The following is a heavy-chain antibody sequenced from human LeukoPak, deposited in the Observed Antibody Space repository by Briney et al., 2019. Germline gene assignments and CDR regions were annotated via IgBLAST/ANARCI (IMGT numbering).Heavy chain of an antibody. CDR2: ISYDGSNE. J-gene: IGHJ4*02. Sequence: GGSLRLSCAASGFTFSSYAMHWVRQAPGKGLEWVAVISYDGSNEYYADSVKGRFTISRDNSKNTLYLQMNSLRAEDTAVYYCAREGSGYYDSSGYYVGPFDYWGQGTLVTVSS. V-gene: IGHV3-30-3*01. CDR3: AREGSGYYDSSGYYVGPFDY. CDR1: GFTFSSYA. D-gene: IGHD3-22*01.